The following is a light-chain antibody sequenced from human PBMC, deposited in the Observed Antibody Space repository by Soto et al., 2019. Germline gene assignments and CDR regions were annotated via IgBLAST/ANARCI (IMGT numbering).Light chain of an antibody. CDR3: QQYNNWPLT. CDR1: QSVSNN. CDR2: GAS. V-gene: IGKV3-15*01. Sequence: EIVMTQSPAALSVSPGVRATLSCRASQSVSNNLAWYQQKPGQAPRLLIYGASTRATGISPRFSGSGSGTEFTLTICSLQSEDVALYYCQQYNNWPLTFGGGTKVEIK. J-gene: IGKJ4*01.